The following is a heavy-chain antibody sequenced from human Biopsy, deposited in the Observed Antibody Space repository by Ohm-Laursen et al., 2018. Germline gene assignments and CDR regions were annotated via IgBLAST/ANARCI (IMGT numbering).Heavy chain of an antibody. CDR3: ARVPAYPSIDGYYGLDL. D-gene: IGHD3-3*01. V-gene: IGHV1-2*02. CDR2: INPNSGNA. CDR1: GYTFAGYY. J-gene: IGHJ4*02. Sequence: VSSVKVSCKASGYTFAGYYLHWVRQAPGHGLEWMGWINPNSGNANYAQSFQGRLTVTRDTSISTAYMELTSLTFDDTAIYYCARVPAYPSIDGYYGLDLWGLGALVTVSS.